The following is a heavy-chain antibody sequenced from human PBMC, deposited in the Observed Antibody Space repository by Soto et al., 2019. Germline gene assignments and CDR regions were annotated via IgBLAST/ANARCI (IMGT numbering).Heavy chain of an antibody. Sequence: GAGPTLVNPTETLTLTCTVSGFSLSNARMGVSWIRQPPGKALEWLAHIFSNDGKSYSTSLKSRLTISKDTSKSQVVLTMTNMDPVDTDKYYCARITGHNWNYRGPYSWFDPWGQGTLVTVS. V-gene: IGHV2-26*01. D-gene: IGHD1-7*01. J-gene: IGHJ5*02. CDR3: ARITGHNWNYRGPYSWFDP. CDR1: GFSLSNARMG. CDR2: IFSNDGK.